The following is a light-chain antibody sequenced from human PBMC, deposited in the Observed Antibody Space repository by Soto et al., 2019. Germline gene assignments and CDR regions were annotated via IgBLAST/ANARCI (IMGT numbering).Light chain of an antibody. Sequence: QSALTQPASVSGSPGQSITLSCTGTSSEVGDYNYVSWYHEHPGKAPKLMVYDVSNRPSGVYNRFSGSNSGSTASLTISGLQAEDEADYYCGSYTSSTTRVFGTGTKVTVL. CDR2: DVS. V-gene: IGLV2-14*01. CDR3: GSYTSSTTRV. J-gene: IGLJ1*01. CDR1: SSEVGDYNY.